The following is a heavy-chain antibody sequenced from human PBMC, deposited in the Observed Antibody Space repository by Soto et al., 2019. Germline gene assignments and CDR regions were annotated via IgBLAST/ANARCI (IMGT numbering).Heavy chain of an antibody. D-gene: IGHD6-13*01. CDR3: ARDLGAAAGSDY. J-gene: IGHJ4*02. V-gene: IGHV1-69*08. Sequence: QVQLVQSGAEVKKPGSSVKVSCKASGGTFCSYTISWVRQAPGQGLEWMGRIIPILGIANYAQKFQGRVTITADKSTSTAYMELSSLRSEDTAVYYCARDLGAAAGSDYWGQGTLVTVSS. CDR2: IIPILGIA. CDR1: GGTFCSYT.